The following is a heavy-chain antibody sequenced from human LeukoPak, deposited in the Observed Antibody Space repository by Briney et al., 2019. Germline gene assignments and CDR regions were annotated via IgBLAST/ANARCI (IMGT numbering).Heavy chain of an antibody. D-gene: IGHD6-19*01. V-gene: IGHV1-69*06. CDR3: ARVIAVGAFDI. J-gene: IGHJ3*02. CDR1: GGTFSSYA. CDR2: IIPIFGTA. Sequence: ASVKVSCKASGGTFSSYAISWVRQAPGQGLEWMGRIIPIFGTANYAQKFQGRVTITADKSTSTAYMELSSLRSEDTAVYYCARVIAVGAFDIWGQGTMVTVSS.